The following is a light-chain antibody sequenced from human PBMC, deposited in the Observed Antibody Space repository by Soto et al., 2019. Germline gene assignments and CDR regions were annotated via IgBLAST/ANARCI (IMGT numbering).Light chain of an antibody. CDR1: QSISSW. Sequence: DIQMTQSPSTLSASVGDRVTITCRASQSISSWLAWYQQKPGKAPKLLIYDASTLESGVPSRFSGSGSGTEFTLTISSLQPDDFATYYCQQYITYSTFGQGTKVDI. CDR3: QQYITYST. J-gene: IGKJ1*01. CDR2: DAS. V-gene: IGKV1-5*01.